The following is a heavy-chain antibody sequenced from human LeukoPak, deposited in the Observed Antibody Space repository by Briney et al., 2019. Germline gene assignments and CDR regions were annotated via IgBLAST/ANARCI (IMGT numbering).Heavy chain of an antibody. D-gene: IGHD3-22*01. CDR3: AKSLYVDRSGSGSFALDP. V-gene: IGHV3-23*01. CDR1: GFTFSSYA. J-gene: IGHJ5*02. CDR2: ISATGDST. Sequence: PGGSLRLSCAASGFTFSSYAMSWVRQAPGKGPEWVSTISATGDSTFYADSVKGRFTISRDNSKNTLYLQMNNLRAEDMALYYCAKSLYVDRSGSGSFALDPWGQGTLVTVSS.